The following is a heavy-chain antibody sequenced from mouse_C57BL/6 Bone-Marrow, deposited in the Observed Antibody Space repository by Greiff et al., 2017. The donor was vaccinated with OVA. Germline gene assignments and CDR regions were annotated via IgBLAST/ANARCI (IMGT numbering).Heavy chain of an antibody. CDR2: IDPETGGT. Sequence: VQLQQSGAELVRPGASVTLSCKASGYTFTDYEMHWVKQTPVHGLEWIGAIDPETGGTAYNQKFKGKAILTADKSSSTAYMELRSLTSEDSAVYYCTRGYSNCYAMDYWGQGTSVTVSS. CDR3: TRGYSNCYAMDY. CDR1: GYTFTDYE. D-gene: IGHD2-5*01. V-gene: IGHV1-15*01. J-gene: IGHJ4*01.